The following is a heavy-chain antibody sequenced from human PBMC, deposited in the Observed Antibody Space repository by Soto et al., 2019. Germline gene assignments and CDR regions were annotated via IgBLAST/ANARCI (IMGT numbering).Heavy chain of an antibody. Sequence: PGESLKISCKGSGYSFTSYWIGWVRQMPGKGLEWMGIIYPGDSDTRYSPSFQGQVTISADKSISTAYLQWSSLKASDTAMYYCARHPARPPIAAAGDNYYYYGMDVWGQGTTVTVSS. V-gene: IGHV5-51*01. CDR3: ARHPARPPIAAAGDNYYYYGMDV. J-gene: IGHJ6*02. CDR2: IYPGDSDT. D-gene: IGHD6-13*01. CDR1: GYSFTSYW.